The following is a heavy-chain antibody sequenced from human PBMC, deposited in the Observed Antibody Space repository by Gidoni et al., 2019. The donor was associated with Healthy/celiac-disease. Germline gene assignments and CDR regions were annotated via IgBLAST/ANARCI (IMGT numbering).Heavy chain of an antibody. CDR1: GFPFVVYA. CDR3: AKANYDILTGYYNFDY. D-gene: IGHD3-9*01. Sequence: EVQLVESGGGLVQPGRSLRLSCAASGFPFVVYAMHWFRQAPGKGLEWVAGISWNSGSIGYADSVKGRFTISRDNAKNSLYLQMNSLRAEDTALYYCAKANYDILTGYYNFDYWGQGTLVTVSS. V-gene: IGHV3-9*01. J-gene: IGHJ4*02. CDR2: ISWNSGSI.